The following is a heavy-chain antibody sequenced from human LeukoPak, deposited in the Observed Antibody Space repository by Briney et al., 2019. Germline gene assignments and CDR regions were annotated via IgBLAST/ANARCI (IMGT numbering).Heavy chain of an antibody. D-gene: IGHD6-19*01. V-gene: IGHV4-4*07. CDR1: GGSISSYY. CDR2: IYTSGST. CDR3: ARVRMSIAVAGILYYFDY. J-gene: IGHJ4*02. Sequence: KTSETLSPTCTVSGGSISSYYWSWIRQPAGKGLEWIGRIYTSGSTNYNPSLKSRVTMSVDTSKNQFSLKLSSVTAADTAVYYCARVRMSIAVAGILYYFDYWGQGTLVTVSS.